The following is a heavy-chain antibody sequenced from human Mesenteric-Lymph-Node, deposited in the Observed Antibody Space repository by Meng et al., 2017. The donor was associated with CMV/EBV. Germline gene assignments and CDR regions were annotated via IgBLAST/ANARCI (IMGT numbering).Heavy chain of an antibody. D-gene: IGHD1-26*01. CDR1: GFTFSSYG. V-gene: IGHV3-30*02. Sequence: GESLKISCAASGFTFSSYGMHWVRQAPGKGLEWVAFIRYDGSNKYYADSVKGRFTISRDNAKKSLYLQMNSLRAEDTAVYYCARGWDDYYYYGMDVWGQGTTVTVSS. CDR3: ARGWDDYYYYGMDV. J-gene: IGHJ6*02. CDR2: IRYDGSNK.